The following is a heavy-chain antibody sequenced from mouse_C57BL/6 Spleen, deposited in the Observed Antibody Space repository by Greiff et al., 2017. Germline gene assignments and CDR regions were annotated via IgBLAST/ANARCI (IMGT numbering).Heavy chain of an antibody. CDR3: AREEGTTVVAIDY. Sequence: VQLQQSGAELVKPGASVKISCKASGYAFSSYWMNWVKQRPGKGLEWIGQIYPGDGDTNYNGKFKGKATLTADKSSSTAYMQLSSLTSEDSAVYFCAREEGTTVVAIDYWGKGTTLTVSS. CDR2: IYPGDGDT. CDR1: GYAFSSYW. D-gene: IGHD1-1*01. V-gene: IGHV1-80*01. J-gene: IGHJ2*01.